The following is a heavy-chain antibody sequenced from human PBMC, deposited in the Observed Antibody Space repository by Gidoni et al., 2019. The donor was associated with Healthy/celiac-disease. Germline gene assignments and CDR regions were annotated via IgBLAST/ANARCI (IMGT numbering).Heavy chain of an antibody. CDR1: GVTFSRSA. J-gene: IGHJ4*02. D-gene: IGHD5-12*01. CDR2: ISCSGGIT. CDR3: AKPSQRWLQLISFDY. Sequence: EAQQLESGGGLVQPAGSLRLSCAASGVTFSRSAMSWVRQAPGKGLEWVSAISCSGGITYYADSVNGRFTISRDNSKNTLYLQMNSLRAEDTAVYYCAKPSQRWLQLISFDYWGQGTLVTVSS. V-gene: IGHV3-23*01.